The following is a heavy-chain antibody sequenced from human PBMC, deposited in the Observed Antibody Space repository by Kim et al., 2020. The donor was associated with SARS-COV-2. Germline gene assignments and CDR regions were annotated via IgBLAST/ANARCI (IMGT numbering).Heavy chain of an antibody. CDR1: GYTFSSYY. CDR3: ARDGYSTSSRGAFDI. J-gene: IGHJ3*02. V-gene: IGHV1-46*01. Sequence: ASVKVSCKASGYTFSSYYMHWVRQAPGQGLEWLGTINPSGGSTSYAQKFQGRLTMTRDTSTSTVHMELSSLRSEDTAVYYCARDGYSTSSRGAFDIWGQGTIGHRLF. CDR2: INPSGGST. D-gene: IGHD6-13*01.